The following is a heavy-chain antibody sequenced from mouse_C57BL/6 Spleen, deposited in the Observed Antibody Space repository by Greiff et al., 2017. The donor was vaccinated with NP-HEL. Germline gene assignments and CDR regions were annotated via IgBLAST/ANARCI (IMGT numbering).Heavy chain of an antibody. D-gene: IGHD2-4*01. CDR3: ARGLYYDYDEDAMDY. J-gene: IGHJ4*01. V-gene: IGHV5-4*03. CDR1: GFTFSSYA. Sequence: EVKLVESGGGLVKPGGSLKLSCAASGFTFSSYAMSWVRQTPEKRLEWVATISDGGSYTYYPDNVKGRFTISRDNAKNNLYLQMSHLKSEDTAMYYCARGLYYDYDEDAMDYWGQGTSVTVSS. CDR2: ISDGGSYT.